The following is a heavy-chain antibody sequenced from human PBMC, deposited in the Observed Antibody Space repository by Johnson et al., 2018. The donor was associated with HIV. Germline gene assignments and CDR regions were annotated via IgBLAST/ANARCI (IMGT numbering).Heavy chain of an antibody. D-gene: IGHD6-13*01. J-gene: IGHJ3*02. CDR3: ARGVKQQLSVVDAFDI. CDR1: GFTFSDYY. V-gene: IGHV3-11*04. Sequence: QVQLVESGGGLVKPGGSLRLSCAASGFTFSDYYMSWIRKAPGKGLEWVSYISSSGSTIYYADSVKGRFTISRDNAKNSLYLQMNSLRAEDTAVYFCARGVKQQLSVVDAFDIWGQGTMVTVSS. CDR2: ISSSGSTI.